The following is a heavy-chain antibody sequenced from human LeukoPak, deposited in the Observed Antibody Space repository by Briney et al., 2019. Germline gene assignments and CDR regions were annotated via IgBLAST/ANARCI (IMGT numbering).Heavy chain of an antibody. V-gene: IGHV3-30*03. CDR2: ISYDGSNK. J-gene: IGHJ4*02. D-gene: IGHD3-22*01. Sequence: GGSLRLSCAASGFTFSSYGMHWVRQAPGKGLEWVAVISYDGSNKYYADSVKGRFTISRDNSKNTLYLQMNSLRAEDTAVYYCAREARLYDSSGYFFWGQGTLVTVSS. CDR1: GFTFSSYG. CDR3: AREARLYDSSGYFF.